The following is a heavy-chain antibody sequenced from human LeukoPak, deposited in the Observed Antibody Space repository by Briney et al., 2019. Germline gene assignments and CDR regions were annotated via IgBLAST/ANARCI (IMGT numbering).Heavy chain of an antibody. CDR2: ISSSGSTI. D-gene: IGHD1-26*01. CDR1: GFTFSSYE. J-gene: IGHJ4*02. Sequence: GGSLRLSCAASGFTFSSYEMNWVRQAPGKGLEWVSYISSSGSTIYYADSVKGQFAISRDNAKNSLYLQMNSLRAEDTAVYYCARFASWELLPYFDYWGQGTLVTVSS. CDR3: ARFASWELLPYFDY. V-gene: IGHV3-48*03.